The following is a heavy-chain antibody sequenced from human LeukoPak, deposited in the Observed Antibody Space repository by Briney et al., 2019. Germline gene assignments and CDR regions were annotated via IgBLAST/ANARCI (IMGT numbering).Heavy chain of an antibody. J-gene: IGHJ5*02. CDR2: IYHSGST. CDR1: GDSISSGNY. Sequence: SETLTLTCAVSGDSISSGNYWGWIRQPPGKGLEWIGSIYHSGSTHYNPSLKSRVTMSVDTSKNQFSLKLSSVTAADTAVYYCARNSSESPPRATQKYNWFDPWGQGTLGTVSS. D-gene: IGHD1-1*01. V-gene: IGHV4-38-2*01. CDR3: ARNSSESPPRATQKYNWFDP.